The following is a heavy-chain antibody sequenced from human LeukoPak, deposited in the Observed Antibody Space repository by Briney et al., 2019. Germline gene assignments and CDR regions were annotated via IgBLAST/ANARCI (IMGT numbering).Heavy chain of an antibody. Sequence: ASVKVSCKASGYTFTGYYMHWVRQAPGQGLEWMGRINPNSGGTNYAQKFQGRVTTTRDTSISTAYMELSRLRSDDTAVYYCARDAQLWSGDYYYGMDVWGQGTTVTVSS. CDR1: GYTFTGYY. CDR3: ARDAQLWSGDYYYGMDV. V-gene: IGHV1-2*06. CDR2: INPNSGGT. J-gene: IGHJ6*02. D-gene: IGHD5-18*01.